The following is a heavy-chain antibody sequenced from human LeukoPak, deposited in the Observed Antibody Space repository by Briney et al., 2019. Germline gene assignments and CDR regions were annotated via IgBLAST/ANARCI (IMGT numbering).Heavy chain of an antibody. CDR1: GFTFSNAW. CDR2: ITSTSSPI. Sequence: GGSLRLSCAASGFTFSNAWMSWVRQAPGKGLEWLSYITSTSSPIYYADSVQGRFTISRDNAKNSLSLQMNSLRDEDTAVYFCARESPLGELSIDYWGQGTLVTVSS. D-gene: IGHD3-16*02. J-gene: IGHJ4*02. CDR3: ARESPLGELSIDY. V-gene: IGHV3-48*02.